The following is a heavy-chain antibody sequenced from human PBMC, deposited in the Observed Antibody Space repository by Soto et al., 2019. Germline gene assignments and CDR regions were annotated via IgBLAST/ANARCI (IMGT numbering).Heavy chain of an antibody. D-gene: IGHD3-10*01. Sequence: SETLSLTCAVSGDSITNNNWWTWLRQSPGKGLEWIGEMRHGGNPDYNPSLRSRVTISVDKSKNQFSLHLSSVTAADSAVYYCARTSGGTYSFDPWGQGTLVTVSS. CDR1: GDSITNNNW. CDR3: ARTSGGTYSFDP. V-gene: IGHV4-4*02. CDR2: MRHGGNP. J-gene: IGHJ5*02.